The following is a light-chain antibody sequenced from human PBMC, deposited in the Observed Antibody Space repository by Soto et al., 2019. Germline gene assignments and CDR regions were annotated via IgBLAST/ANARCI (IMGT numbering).Light chain of an antibody. CDR3: CSYARGSTYV. CDR1: SSDVGNYNL. CDR2: EGS. J-gene: IGLJ1*01. Sequence: QSVLTQPASVSGSPGQSITISCTGTSSDVGNYNLVSWYQQHPGKAPKLMIYEGSKRPSGVSNLFPGSKSDNTASLTISGLQAEDEAHYSCCSYARGSTYVFGTGTKVTVL. V-gene: IGLV2-23*01.